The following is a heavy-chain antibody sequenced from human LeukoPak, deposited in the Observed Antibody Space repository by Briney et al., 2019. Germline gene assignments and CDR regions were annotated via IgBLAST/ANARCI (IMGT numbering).Heavy chain of an antibody. Sequence: RPGESLRLSCAASGFTFSVTWMSWVRQAPGRELEWVGRFKSKVAGGTTDYAAPVAGRFTISRDDSENMLYLQMNSLKTEDTGVYYRTRGASQADVFDIWGQGTMVTVSS. CDR2: FKSKVAGGTT. J-gene: IGHJ3*02. CDR3: TRGASQADVFDI. D-gene: IGHD1-26*01. CDR1: GFTFSVTW. V-gene: IGHV3-15*01.